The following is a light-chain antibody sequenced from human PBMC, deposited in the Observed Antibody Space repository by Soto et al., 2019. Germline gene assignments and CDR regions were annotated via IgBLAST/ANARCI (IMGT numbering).Light chain of an antibody. CDR1: SSDVGAYNY. J-gene: IGLJ2*01. CDR2: EVN. Sequence: QSALTQPPSASGSPGQSVTISCTGTSSDVGAYNYVSWYQQHPGKAPKLMIYEVNKRPSGVPDRFSGSKSGNTASLTVSGLQPEDEADYYCSSFVGDNNVVFGGGTKVTVL. V-gene: IGLV2-8*01. CDR3: SSFVGDNNVV.